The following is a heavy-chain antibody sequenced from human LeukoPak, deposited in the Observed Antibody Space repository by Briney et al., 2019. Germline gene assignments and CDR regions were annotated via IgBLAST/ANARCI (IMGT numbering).Heavy chain of an antibody. J-gene: IGHJ4*02. Sequence: PGRSLRLSCAASVFTFSNSWMYWVRQAPGKGLEWVANINEDGSEKYCVRSVEGRFTISRDNAKSTLYLEMNSLRAEETAVYYCASGSHFDYWGQGTLVTVSS. CDR3: ASGSHFDY. CDR2: INEDGSEK. D-gene: IGHD3-10*01. CDR1: VFTFSNSW. V-gene: IGHV3-7*01.